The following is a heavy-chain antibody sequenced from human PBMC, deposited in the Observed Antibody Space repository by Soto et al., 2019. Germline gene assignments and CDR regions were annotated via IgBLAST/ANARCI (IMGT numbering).Heavy chain of an antibody. CDR2: IIPMFGTA. D-gene: IGHD5-18*01. CDR3: ASGIQLWLRRINNGYSG. J-gene: IGHJ4*02. Sequence: QVQLVQSGAEVKKPGSSVKVSCKAPGGTFSTYAISLVRQAPVQGLEWMGGIIPMFGTANYAQRFQDRVTITADESTNTVYMEVSSLRSEDTAVYFCASGIQLWLRRINNGYSGWGQGTLVTVSS. CDR1: GGTFSTYA. V-gene: IGHV1-69*12.